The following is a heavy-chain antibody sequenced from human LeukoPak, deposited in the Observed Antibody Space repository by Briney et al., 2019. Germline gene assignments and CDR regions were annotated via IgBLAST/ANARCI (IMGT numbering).Heavy chain of an antibody. Sequence: SETLSLTCTVSGDSFRGYYWHWIRQPPGKGLEWIGCVYYSGDSTDYNPSLRSRVTMSADSSKNRFSLKLNSVSAADTAVYYRARLMTTLTMGRTFDVWGQGTMVTVSS. D-gene: IGHD4-17*01. V-gene: IGHV4-59*01. J-gene: IGHJ3*01. CDR2: VYYSGDST. CDR3: ARLMTTLTMGRTFDV. CDR1: GDSFRGYY.